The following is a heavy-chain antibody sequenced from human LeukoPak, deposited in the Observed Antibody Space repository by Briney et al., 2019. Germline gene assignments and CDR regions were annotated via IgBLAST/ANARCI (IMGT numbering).Heavy chain of an antibody. CDR1: GYTFTGYY. CDR3: AYSDYPLDAFPF. CDR2: INPKSGGT. V-gene: IGHV1-2*02. Sequence: GASVKVSCKASGYTFTGYYIHWVRQPPGQGLEWMGWINPKSGGTDYVQEFQGRVTMTRDTSIRPAYMELNRLTPDDTAMYFCAYSDYPLDAFPFWGQGTMVTVSS. D-gene: IGHD5-12*01. J-gene: IGHJ3*01.